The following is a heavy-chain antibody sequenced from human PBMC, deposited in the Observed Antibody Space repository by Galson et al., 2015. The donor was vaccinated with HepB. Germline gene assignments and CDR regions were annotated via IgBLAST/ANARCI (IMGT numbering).Heavy chain of an antibody. CDR2: IKTKIDRGTT. D-gene: IGHD6-6*01. Sequence: SLRLSCAASGFTFSDAWMSWVRQAPGKGLEWVGRIKTKIDRGTTDYAAPVKGRFTISRDDSKNTLYLQMNSLKTEDTAVYYCTTEGRRPEYSSPINWFDPWGQGTPVTVSS. V-gene: IGHV3-15*01. CDR3: TTEGRRPEYSSPINWFDP. CDR1: GFTFSDAW. J-gene: IGHJ5*02.